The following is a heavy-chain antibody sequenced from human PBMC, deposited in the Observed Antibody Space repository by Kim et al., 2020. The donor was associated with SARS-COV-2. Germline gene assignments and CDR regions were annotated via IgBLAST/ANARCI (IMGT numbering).Heavy chain of an antibody. CDR1: GFTFRSYA. CDR2: ISSNGDST. D-gene: IGHD2-8*01. Sequence: GGSLRLSCAASGFTFRSYAMHWVRQAPGKGLEYVSGISSNGDSTYYANSVKGRFTISRDNSKNTLYLQMGSLRAEDVAVFYCARDLVCGLDVWGQGTTVT. J-gene: IGHJ6*02. CDR3: ARDLVCGLDV. V-gene: IGHV3-64*01.